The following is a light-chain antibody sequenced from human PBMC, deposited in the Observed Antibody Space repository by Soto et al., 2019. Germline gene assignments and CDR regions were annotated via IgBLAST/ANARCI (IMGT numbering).Light chain of an antibody. J-gene: IGLJ3*02. CDR2: LNSDGSH. CDR1: SGHSSYA. CDR3: QTWGTGILV. V-gene: IGLV4-69*01. Sequence: QPVLTQSPSASASLGASVKLTCTLSSGHSSYAIAWHQQQPEKGPRYLMKLNSDGSHSKGDGIPDRFSGSSSGAERYLTISSLHSVDEADYYCQTWGTGILVFGGGTKLTVL.